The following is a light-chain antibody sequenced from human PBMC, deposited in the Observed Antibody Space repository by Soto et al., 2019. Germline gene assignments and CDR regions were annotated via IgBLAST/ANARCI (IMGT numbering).Light chain of an antibody. Sequence: QPVLTQPPSVSGAPGQRVTISCTGSISNIGSGYDVHWYQQLPGTAPKLLIYGNNNRPSGVPDRFSGSKSGTSASLAITGLQGEDEAEYYCQSYDSTLSGSEVVFGGGTKVNVL. J-gene: IGLJ2*01. V-gene: IGLV1-40*01. CDR2: GNN. CDR1: ISNIGSGYD. CDR3: QSYDSTLSGSEVV.